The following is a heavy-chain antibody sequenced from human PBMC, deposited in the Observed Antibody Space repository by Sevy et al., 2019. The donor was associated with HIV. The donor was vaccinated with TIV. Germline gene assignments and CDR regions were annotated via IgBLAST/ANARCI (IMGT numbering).Heavy chain of an antibody. D-gene: IGHD6-19*01. J-gene: IGHJ3*02. V-gene: IGHV4-34*01. CDR3: ARAIAVAGTVAFDI. CDR2: INHSGST. CDR1: GGSISGYY. Sequence: SETLSLTCAVYGGSISGYYWSWIRQPPGKGLEWIGEINHSGSTNYNPSLKSRVTISVDTSKNQFSLKLSSVTAADTAVYYCARAIAVAGTVAFDIWGQGTMVTVSS.